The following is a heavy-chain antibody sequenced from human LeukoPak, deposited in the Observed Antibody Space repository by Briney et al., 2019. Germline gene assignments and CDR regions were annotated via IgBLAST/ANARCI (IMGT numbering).Heavy chain of an antibody. CDR2: IYPGDSDT. CDR3: ARRAVEDYYDNSGYYAFQH. D-gene: IGHD3-22*01. J-gene: IGHJ1*01. Sequence: GESLKISCKGSGYSFTSYWIGWVRQMPGKGLEWMGIIYPGDSDTRYSPSFQGQVTISADKSIDTAYLQWSSLKASDTAIYYCARRAVEDYYDNSGYYAFQHWGQGTLVTVSS. CDR1: GYSFTSYW. V-gene: IGHV5-51*01.